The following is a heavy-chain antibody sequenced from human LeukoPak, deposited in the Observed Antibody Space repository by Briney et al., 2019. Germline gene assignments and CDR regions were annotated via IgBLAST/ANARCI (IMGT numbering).Heavy chain of an antibody. CDR2: IYWDDDK. Sequence: SGPTLVNPTQTLTLTCTFSEFSLSTSGVGVGWIRQPPGKALEWLALIYWDDDKRYSPSLKSRLTITKDTSKNRVVLTMTNMDPVDSATYYCAHSDTSGYSTFFDYWGQGTLVTVSS. CDR1: EFSLSTSGVG. D-gene: IGHD3-22*01. J-gene: IGHJ4*02. V-gene: IGHV2-5*02. CDR3: AHSDTSGYSTFFDY.